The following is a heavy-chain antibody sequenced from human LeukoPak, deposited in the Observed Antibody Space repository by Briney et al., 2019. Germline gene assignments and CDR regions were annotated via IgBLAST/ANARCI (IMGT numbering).Heavy chain of an antibody. CDR1: GFTFSSYG. Sequence: PGGSLRLSCAASGFTFSSYGMHWVLQAPGKGLEWVAVIWYDGSNKYYADSVKGRFTISRDNSKNTLYLQMNSLRAEDTAVYYCAKGLTVTGTTTRFDYWGQGTLVTVSS. D-gene: IGHD1-7*01. CDR3: AKGLTVTGTTTRFDY. CDR2: IWYDGSNK. J-gene: IGHJ4*02. V-gene: IGHV3-33*06.